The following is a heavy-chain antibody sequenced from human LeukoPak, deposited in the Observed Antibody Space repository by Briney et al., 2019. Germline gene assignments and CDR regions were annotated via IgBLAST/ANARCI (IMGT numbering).Heavy chain of an antibody. D-gene: IGHD3-22*01. CDR2: IRSKAYGGTT. V-gene: IGHV3-49*03. CDR1: GFTFGDYA. Sequence: PGRSLRLSCTASGFTFGDYAMSWLRQAPGKGLEWVGFIRSKAYGGTTEYAASVKGRFTISRDDSKSIAYLQMNSLKTEDTAVYYCTRTYYYDSSDAFDIWGQGTMVTVSS. J-gene: IGHJ3*02. CDR3: TRTYYYDSSDAFDI.